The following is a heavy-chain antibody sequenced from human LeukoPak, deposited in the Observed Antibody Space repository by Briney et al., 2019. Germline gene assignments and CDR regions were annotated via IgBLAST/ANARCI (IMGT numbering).Heavy chain of an antibody. J-gene: IGHJ4*02. CDR1: GGSFSGYY. V-gene: IGHV4-34*01. Sequence: NPSETLSLTCAVYGGSFSGYYWSWIRQPPGKGLEWIGEINHSGSTNYSPSLKSRVTISVDTSKNQFSLKLSSVTAADTAVYYCASPYCSSTSCYGAYWGQGTLVTVSS. CDR3: ASPYCSSTSCYGAY. D-gene: IGHD2-2*01. CDR2: INHSGST.